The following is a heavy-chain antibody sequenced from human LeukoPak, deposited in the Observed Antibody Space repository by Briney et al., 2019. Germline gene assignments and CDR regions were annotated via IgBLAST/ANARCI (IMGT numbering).Heavy chain of an antibody. CDR3: ARADIVVVVAASRGNYYYGMDV. D-gene: IGHD2-15*01. CDR1: GYTFTSYD. J-gene: IGHJ6*02. V-gene: IGHV1-8*01. CDR2: MNPNSGNT. Sequence: ASVRVSCTASGYTFTSYDINWVRQATGQGLEWMGWMNPNSGNTGYAQKFQGRVTMTGNTSISTAYMELSSLRSEDTAVYYCARADIVVVVAASRGNYYYGMDVWGQGTTVTVSS.